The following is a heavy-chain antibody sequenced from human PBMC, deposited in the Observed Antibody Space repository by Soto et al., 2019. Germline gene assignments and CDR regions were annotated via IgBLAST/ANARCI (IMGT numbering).Heavy chain of an antibody. Sequence: KASETLSLTCAVSGVSIIRGNWWTCVRQSPQRGLEYIGEIFHDGTANYYPSFERRVAISVDTSKNQFSLKLTSVTAADTAIYFCARLVYDTRLNYMYFDFWGQGTLVTVSS. CDR1: GVSIIRGNW. D-gene: IGHD3-10*01. V-gene: IGHV4-4*02. J-gene: IGHJ4*02. CDR3: ARLVYDTRLNYMYFDF. CDR2: IFHDGTA.